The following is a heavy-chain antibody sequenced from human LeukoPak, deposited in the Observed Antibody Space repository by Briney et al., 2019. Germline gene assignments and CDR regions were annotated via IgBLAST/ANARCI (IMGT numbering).Heavy chain of an antibody. D-gene: IGHD6-19*01. J-gene: IGHJ4*02. V-gene: IGHV3-30-3*01. CDR3: ARGWQFRAFDY. CDR1: GFTFSSYA. Sequence: GGSLRLSCAASGFTFSSYAMHWVRQAPGKGLEWVAVISYDGSNKYYADSVKGRFTISRDNSKNTLYLQMNSLRAEDTAVYCCARGWQFRAFDYWGQGTLVTVSS. CDR2: ISYDGSNK.